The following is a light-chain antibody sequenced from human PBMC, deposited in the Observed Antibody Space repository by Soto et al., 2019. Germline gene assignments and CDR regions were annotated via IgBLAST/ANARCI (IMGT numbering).Light chain of an antibody. CDR1: QSVSRSY. V-gene: IGKV3-20*01. J-gene: IGKJ1*01. CDR3: QQYGSSGWT. Sequence: EIVLTQSPGTLSLSPGERATLSCRASQSVSRSYLAWYQQKHGQAPRLLIYGASSRATGIPDRFSGSGSGTDFTLTISGLEPADFAEYYCQQYGSSGWTFGQGTKLEIK. CDR2: GAS.